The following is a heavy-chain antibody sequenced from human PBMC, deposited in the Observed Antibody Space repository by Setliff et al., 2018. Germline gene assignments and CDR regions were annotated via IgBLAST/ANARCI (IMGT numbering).Heavy chain of an antibody. Sequence: GGSLRLSCAASGFTFSTYGMHWVRQARGKGLEWVAYIWYDGSNKYYVDSVKGRFTVSRDNSKDTLYLQMNSLRAEDTAVYYCARGQGVTTYYFYGDVWGTGTTVS. CDR3: ARGQGVTTYYFYGDV. D-gene: IGHD4-17*01. V-gene: IGHV3-33*01. CDR1: GFTFSTYG. CDR2: IWYDGSNK. J-gene: IGHJ6*03.